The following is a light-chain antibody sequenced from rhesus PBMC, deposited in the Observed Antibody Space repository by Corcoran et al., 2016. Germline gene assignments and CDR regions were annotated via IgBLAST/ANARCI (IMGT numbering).Light chain of an antibody. J-gene: IGKJ3*01. V-gene: IGKV1-33*02. CDR3: QHGYGVPFT. Sequence: DIQMTQSPSSVSASVGDRVTITCQASQDISNSLAWYQLRPGTVPKLLIYAASTLQRGVPSRFSGSGSGTDFTLTVSSLQPEDFATYYCQHGYGVPFTFGPGTKLDIK. CDR2: AAS. CDR1: QDISNS.